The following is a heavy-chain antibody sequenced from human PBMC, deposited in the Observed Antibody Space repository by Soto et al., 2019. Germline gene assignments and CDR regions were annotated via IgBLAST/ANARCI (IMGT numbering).Heavy chain of an antibody. CDR1: GFSLTTSGVG. V-gene: IGHV2-5*02. J-gene: IGHJ5*02. Sequence: QITLKESGPTLVKPTQTLTLTCTFSGFSLTTSGVGVGWIRQPPGKALEWLALIYWDDDYRYSPSLKSRLTITKDSSKNQVVLTITNMDPVDTDTYYCAHGTAYFDPWGQGTLVTVSS. D-gene: IGHD2-21*02. CDR3: AHGTAYFDP. CDR2: IYWDDDY.